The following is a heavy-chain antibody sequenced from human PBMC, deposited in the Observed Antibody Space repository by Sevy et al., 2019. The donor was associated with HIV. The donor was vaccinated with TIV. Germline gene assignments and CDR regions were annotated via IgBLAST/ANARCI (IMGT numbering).Heavy chain of an antibody. CDR1: GFTFSSYA. CDR2: ISYDGSNK. J-gene: IGHJ6*02. Sequence: GGSLRLSCAASGFTFSSYAMHWVRQAPGKGLEWVAVISYDGSNKYYADSVKGRFTISRDNSKNSLYLQMNSLRAEDTAVYYCARDMWYSSSWSSYYYYGMDAWGQGTTVTVSS. V-gene: IGHV3-30*04. CDR3: ARDMWYSSSWSSYYYYGMDA. D-gene: IGHD6-13*01.